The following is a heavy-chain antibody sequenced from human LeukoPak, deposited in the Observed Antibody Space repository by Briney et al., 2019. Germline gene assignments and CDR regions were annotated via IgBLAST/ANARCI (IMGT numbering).Heavy chain of an antibody. CDR1: GFTFSSYS. CDR2: ISSSSSYI. Sequence: PGGSLRLSCAASGFTFSSYSMNWVRQAPGKGLEWVSSISSSSSYIYYADSVKGRFTISRDNAKNSLYLQMNSLRAEDTAVYYCAREGSSSWDFDYWGQGTLVTVSS. V-gene: IGHV3-21*01. CDR3: AREGSSSWDFDY. J-gene: IGHJ4*02. D-gene: IGHD6-13*01.